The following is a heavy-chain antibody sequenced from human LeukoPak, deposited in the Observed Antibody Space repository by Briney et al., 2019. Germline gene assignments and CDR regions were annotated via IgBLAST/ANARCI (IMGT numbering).Heavy chain of an antibody. CDR1: GGSISSSSYY. CDR3: ARDYYDSSGYPVYIDY. J-gene: IGHJ4*02. Sequence: SETLSLTCTVSGGSISSSSYYWGWIRQPPGKGLEWIGSIYYSGSTYYNPSLKSRVTISVDTSKNQSSLKLSSVTAADTAVYYCARDYYDSSGYPVYIDYWGQGTLVTVSS. CDR2: IYYSGST. V-gene: IGHV4-39*01. D-gene: IGHD3-22*01.